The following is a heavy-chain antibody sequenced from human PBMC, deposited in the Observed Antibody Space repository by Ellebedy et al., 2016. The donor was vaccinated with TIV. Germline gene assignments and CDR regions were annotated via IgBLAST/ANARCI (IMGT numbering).Heavy chain of an antibody. V-gene: IGHV3-33*01. CDR3: ARNPAGGLLTPWYYFDY. CDR1: GFTFSSYG. D-gene: IGHD1-26*01. Sequence: PGGSLRLSCAASGFTFSSYGMHWVRQAPGKGLEWVAVIWHDGSNKYSADSVKGRFTIPRYNSKNTLYLQLNSLRGEDTAVYYCARNPAGGLLTPWYYFDYWGQGTLVTVSS. J-gene: IGHJ4*02. CDR2: IWHDGSNK.